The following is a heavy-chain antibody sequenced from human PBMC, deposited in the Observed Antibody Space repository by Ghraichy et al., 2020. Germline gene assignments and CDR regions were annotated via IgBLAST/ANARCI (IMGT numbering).Heavy chain of an antibody. CDR1: GFTFSSYG. J-gene: IGHJ4*02. CDR2: IWYDANNK. V-gene: IGHV3-33*01. CDR3: AVGPTVVTPSQFDY. D-gene: IGHD4-23*01. Sequence: LSLTCAASGFTFSSYGMHWVRQAPGKGLEWVAVIWYDANNKYYADSVKGRFTISRDNSKNTLYLQMNSLRAEDTAVYYCAVGPTVVTPSQFDYWGQGTLVTVSS.